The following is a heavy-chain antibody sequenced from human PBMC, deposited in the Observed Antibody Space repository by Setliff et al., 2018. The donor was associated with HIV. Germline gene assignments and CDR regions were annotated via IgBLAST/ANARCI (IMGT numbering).Heavy chain of an antibody. CDR1: GDSISSGGYY. J-gene: IGHJ4*02. V-gene: IGHV4-31*03. CDR3: ARDPADIRTFDY. Sequence: LSQTLSLTCTVSGDSISSGGYYWNWIRQLPGKGLEWIGNMYYSGSTSYNPSLKSRLTISVDTSKNQFSLKLTSVTAADTAVYYCARDPADIRTFDYWGQGTLVTVSS. CDR2: MYYSGST. D-gene: IGHD3-9*01.